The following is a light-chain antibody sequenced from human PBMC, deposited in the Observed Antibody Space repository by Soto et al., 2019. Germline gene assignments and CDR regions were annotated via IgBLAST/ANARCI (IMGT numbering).Light chain of an antibody. V-gene: IGKV4-1*01. CDR1: NKSY. CDR2: WAS. CDR3: QQYYNTPYT. J-gene: IGKJ2*01. Sequence: EIVMTQSPATLSVSPGERATLSYRSSNKSYLAWYQQRPEQPPRLLIYWASTRQSGVPDRFVGSGSETDFTLTISSLQAGDEAVYHCQQYYNTPYTFGQGTKLEIK.